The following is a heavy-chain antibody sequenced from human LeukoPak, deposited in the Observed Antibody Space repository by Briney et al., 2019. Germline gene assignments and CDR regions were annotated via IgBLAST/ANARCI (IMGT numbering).Heavy chain of an antibody. J-gene: IGHJ6*03. Sequence: GASVKVSCKASGGTFSTYAISWLRQAPGQGLEWMGGIIPIYGIANYAQKLRGRVTITADESTSTSYMEVNGLRSEDTAVYYCAREATPQTSTLYYYYYHMDVWGNGTPVTVSS. CDR2: IIPIYGIA. V-gene: IGHV1-69*13. CDR1: GGTFSTYA. D-gene: IGHD1/OR15-1a*01. CDR3: AREATPQTSTLYYYYYHMDV.